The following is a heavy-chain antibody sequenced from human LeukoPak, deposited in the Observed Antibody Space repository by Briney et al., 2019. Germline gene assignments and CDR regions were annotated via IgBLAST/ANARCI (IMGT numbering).Heavy chain of an antibody. J-gene: IGHJ4*02. D-gene: IGHD2-2*01. CDR3: ARDQHQMISYYFDY. CDR1: GFTFSSYA. V-gene: IGHV3-30-3*01. CDR2: ISYDGSNK. Sequence: PGGSLRLSCAASGFTFSSYAMHWVRQAPGKGLEWVAVISYDGSNKYYADSVKGRFTISRDNAKNSLYLQMNSLRAEDTAVYYCARDQHQMISYYFDYWGQGTLVTVSS.